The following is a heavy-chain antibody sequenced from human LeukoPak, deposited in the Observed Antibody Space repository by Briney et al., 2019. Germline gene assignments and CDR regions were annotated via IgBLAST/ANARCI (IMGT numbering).Heavy chain of an antibody. CDR2: INPNSGGT. CDR1: GYTFTGYY. Sequence: GASVKVSCKASGYTFTGYYMHRVRQAPGQGLEWMGRINPNSGGTNYAQKFQGRVTMTRDTSISTAYMELSRLRSDDTAVYYCARARHYYDSSGFPLRSNWFDPWGQGTLVTVSS. CDR3: ARARHYYDSSGFPLRSNWFDP. D-gene: IGHD3-22*01. V-gene: IGHV1-2*06. J-gene: IGHJ5*01.